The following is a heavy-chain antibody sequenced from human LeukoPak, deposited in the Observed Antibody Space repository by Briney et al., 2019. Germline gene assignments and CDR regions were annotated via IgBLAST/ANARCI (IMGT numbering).Heavy chain of an antibody. CDR3: ARDGDTAMDV. D-gene: IGHD5-18*01. Sequence: SETLSLTCTVSGGSISNYYWSWIRQPPGKGLEWIGYIYYSGGTNYNPSLKSRVSISVDTSKNQFSLKMSSVTAADTAVYYCARDGDTAMDVWGQGTSVTVSS. CDR1: GGSISNYY. V-gene: IGHV4-59*01. CDR2: IYYSGGT. J-gene: IGHJ6*02.